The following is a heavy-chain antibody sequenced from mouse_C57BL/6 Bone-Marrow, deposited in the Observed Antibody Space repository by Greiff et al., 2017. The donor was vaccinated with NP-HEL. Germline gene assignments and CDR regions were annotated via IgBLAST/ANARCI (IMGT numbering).Heavy chain of an antibody. J-gene: IGHJ3*01. CDR3: AREGANYGYDGWFAY. CDR1: GYTFTSYG. Sequence: QVQLQQPGAELVRPGSSVKLSCKASGYTFTSYGMHWVQQRPIQGLEWIGNIDPSDSETHYKQKLKDKATFTVDKSSSPDYMQLSRLTSDASAVYYGAREGANYGYDGWFAYWGQGTLVTVSA. V-gene: IGHV1-52*01. D-gene: IGHD2-2*01. CDR2: IDPSDSET.